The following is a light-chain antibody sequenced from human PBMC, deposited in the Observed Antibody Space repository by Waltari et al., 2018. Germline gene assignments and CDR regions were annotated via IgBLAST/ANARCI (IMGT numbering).Light chain of an antibody. CDR3: MQALQTHT. V-gene: IGKV2-28*01. J-gene: IGKJ4*01. Sequence: VMNQSPPSLPVTPGEPASTSCRSSRSLLHRNGYNNLEWYLQKPGQSPQVLIYLGSNRATVVPDMFSSSGAGTDFTVKISRVDAEDVGVYDCMQALQTHTFGGGTKLEIK. CDR2: LGS. CDR1: RSLLHRNGYNN.